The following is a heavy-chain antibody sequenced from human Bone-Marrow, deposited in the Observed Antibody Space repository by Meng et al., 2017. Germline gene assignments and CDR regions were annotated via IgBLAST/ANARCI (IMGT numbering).Heavy chain of an antibody. J-gene: IGHJ4*02. CDR1: GGSFSGYY. D-gene: IGHD5-18*01. V-gene: IGHV4-34*01. CDR3: ARTRGYSYGYYGY. CDR2: INHSGST. Sequence: QVQLQQWGAGLLKPSETLSLPCAVYGGSFSGYYWSWSRQPPGKGLEWIGEINHSGSTNYNPSLNSRVTISVDTSKNQCSLKLSSGTAADTAVYYCARTRGYSYGYYGYWGQGTLVTVSS.